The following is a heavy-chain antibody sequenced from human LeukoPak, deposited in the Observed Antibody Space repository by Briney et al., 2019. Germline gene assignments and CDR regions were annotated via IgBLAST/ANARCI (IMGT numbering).Heavy chain of an antibody. D-gene: IGHD6-13*01. J-gene: IGHJ5*02. CDR2: IIPIFGTA. V-gene: IGHV1-69*13. Sequence: ASVKVSCKASGGTFSSYAISWVRQAPGQGLELMGGIIPIFGTANYAQKFQGRVTITADESTSTAYMELSSLRSEDTAVYYCARSIAAAGKDWFDPWGQGTLVTVSS. CDR1: GGTFSSYA. CDR3: ARSIAAAGKDWFDP.